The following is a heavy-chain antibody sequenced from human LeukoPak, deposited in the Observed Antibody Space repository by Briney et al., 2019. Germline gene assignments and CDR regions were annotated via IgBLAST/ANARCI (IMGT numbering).Heavy chain of an antibody. Sequence: ASVKISCKASGYTFISYDINWVRQATGQGLEWLGWMNPNSGDTGYAQKFQGRVTMTRNTSIGTAYVELSSLTSEDTAVYYCVRSLRNSYLDYWGQGTLVAASS. J-gene: IGHJ4*02. V-gene: IGHV1-8*01. CDR3: VRSLRNSYLDY. D-gene: IGHD3-16*01. CDR2: MNPNSGDT. CDR1: GYTFISYD.